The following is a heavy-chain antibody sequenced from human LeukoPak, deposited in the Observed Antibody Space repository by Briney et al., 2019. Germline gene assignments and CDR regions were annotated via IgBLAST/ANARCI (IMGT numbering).Heavy chain of an antibody. J-gene: IGHJ4*02. CDR1: GGSIINYY. D-gene: IGHD5-18*01. CDR3: ARDLRGYTYGLGH. CDR2: NYTSGTT. V-gene: IGHV4-4*07. Sequence: SETLSLTCTVSGGSIINYYWSWIRQPAGKGLEWVGHNYTSGTTNYNPSLKSRVTMSVDTSKNQLSLKLSSVTAADTAVYYCARDLRGYTYGLGHWGQGTLVTVSS.